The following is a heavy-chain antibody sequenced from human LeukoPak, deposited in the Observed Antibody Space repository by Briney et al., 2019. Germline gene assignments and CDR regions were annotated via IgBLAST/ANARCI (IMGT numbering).Heavy chain of an antibody. V-gene: IGHV4-31*03. CDR2: IYYSGST. CDR1: GGSISSGGYY. D-gene: IGHD3-16*01. J-gene: IGHJ4*02. Sequence: SETLSLTCTVSGGSISSGGYYWSRIRQHPGKGLEWIGYIYYSGSTYYNPSLKSRVTISVDTSKNQFSLKLSSVTAADTAVYYCARSNSGGVFGYWGQGTLVTVSS. CDR3: ARSNSGGVFGY.